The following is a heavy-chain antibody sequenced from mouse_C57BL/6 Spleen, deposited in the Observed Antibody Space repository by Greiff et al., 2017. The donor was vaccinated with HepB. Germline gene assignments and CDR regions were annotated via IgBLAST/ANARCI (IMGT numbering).Heavy chain of an antibody. Sequence: QVHVKQSGAELARPGASVKMSCKASGYTFTSYTMHWVKQRPGQGLEWIGYINPSSGYTKYNQKFKDKATLTADKSSSTAYMQLSSLTSEDSAVYYCARYKHYYGSSTWFAYWGQGTLVTVSA. CDR2: INPSSGYT. CDR1: GYTFTSYT. CDR3: ARYKHYYGSSTWFAY. J-gene: IGHJ3*01. D-gene: IGHD1-1*01. V-gene: IGHV1-4*01.